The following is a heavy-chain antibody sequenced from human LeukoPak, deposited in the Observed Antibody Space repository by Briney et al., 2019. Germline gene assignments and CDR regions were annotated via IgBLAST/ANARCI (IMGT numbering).Heavy chain of an antibody. CDR1: GGSISNYF. CDR2: IYYTGST. D-gene: IGHD3-10*01. CDR3: ARPSRSISTPGAFDI. Sequence: CETLPLTCTVSGGSISNYFWSWIRQPPGKGLEWIGYIYYTGSTNYNPSLKSRVTISVGTSKNQFSLKLSSVTAADTAVYYCARPSRSISTPGAFDIWGQGTKGLVSS. J-gene: IGHJ3*02. V-gene: IGHV4-59*01.